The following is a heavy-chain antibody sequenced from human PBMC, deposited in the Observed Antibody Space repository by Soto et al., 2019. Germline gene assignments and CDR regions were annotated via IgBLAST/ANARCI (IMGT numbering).Heavy chain of an antibody. Sequence: GSVRLSYEACGFTFSSYGMSWVRQATGKGLEWVSAISGSGGSTYYADSVKGRFTISRDNSKNTLYLQMNSLRAEDTAVYYCAKEGKALRFLEWLLSEYFDYWGQGTLVTVSS. CDR3: AKEGKALRFLEWLLSEYFDY. V-gene: IGHV3-23*01. D-gene: IGHD3-3*01. J-gene: IGHJ4*02. CDR1: GFTFSSYG. CDR2: ISGSGGST.